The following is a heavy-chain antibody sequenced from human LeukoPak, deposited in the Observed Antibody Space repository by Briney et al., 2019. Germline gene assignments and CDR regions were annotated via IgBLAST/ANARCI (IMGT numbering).Heavy chain of an antibody. CDR2: FDVEDGEI. D-gene: IGHD3-3*01. Sequence: ASVKVSCKVSGYTLTQLSVHWVRQAPGKGLEWMGGFDVEDGEIIYAQEFQGRVTMTEDTSTDTAYMELSSLRSEDTAVYYCATNRQIMILGVVIMPAFDIWGQGTMVTVSS. V-gene: IGHV1-24*01. CDR3: ATNRQIMILGVVIMPAFDI. CDR1: GYTLTQLS. J-gene: IGHJ3*02.